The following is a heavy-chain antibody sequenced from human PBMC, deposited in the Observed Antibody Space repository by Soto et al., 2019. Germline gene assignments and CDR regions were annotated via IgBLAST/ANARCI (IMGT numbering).Heavy chain of an antibody. CDR3: ARVNYDILTGYYTPYYYYGMDV. Sequence: SETLSLTCTVSGGSISSSSYYWGWIRQPPGKGLEWIGSIYYSGSTYYNPSLKSRVTISVDTSKNQFSLKLSSVTAADTAAYYCARVNYDILTGYYTPYYYYGMDVWGQGTTVTVSS. D-gene: IGHD3-9*01. V-gene: IGHV4-39*01. CDR2: IYYSGST. J-gene: IGHJ6*02. CDR1: GGSISSSSYY.